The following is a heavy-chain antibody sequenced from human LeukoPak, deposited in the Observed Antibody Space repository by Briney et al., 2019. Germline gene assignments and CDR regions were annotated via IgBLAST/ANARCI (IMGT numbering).Heavy chain of an antibody. CDR2: IYPGDSDT. J-gene: IGHJ4*02. CDR3: ARQDHDYGDYGGFFY. D-gene: IGHD4-17*01. Sequence: GASLQISCKGSGYSFTSYGIGWVRLMPGKGLVCMESIYPGDSDTRYSPSFQGQVTISADKSISTAYLQWSSLKASDTAMYYCARQDHDYGDYGGFFYWGQGTLVTVSS. CDR1: GYSFTSYG. V-gene: IGHV5-51*01.